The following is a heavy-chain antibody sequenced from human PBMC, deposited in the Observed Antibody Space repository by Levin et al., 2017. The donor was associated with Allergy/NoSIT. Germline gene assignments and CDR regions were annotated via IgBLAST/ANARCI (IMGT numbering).Heavy chain of an antibody. V-gene: IGHV3-23*01. CDR1: GFTFSSCA. D-gene: IGHD3-10*01. CDR3: AKVLWPHYYYGMDV. Sequence: PGGSLRLSCAASGFTFSSCAMTWVRQAPGQGLEWVSAISGSGGSTYYADSVKGRFTISRDNSKNTLSLQMNSLRAEDTAVYYCAKVLWPHYYYGMDVWGQGTTVTVSS. CDR2: ISGSGGST. J-gene: IGHJ6*02.